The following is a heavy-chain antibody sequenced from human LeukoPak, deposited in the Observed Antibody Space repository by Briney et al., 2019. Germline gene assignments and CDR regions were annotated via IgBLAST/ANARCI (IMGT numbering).Heavy chain of an antibody. D-gene: IGHD4-11*01. CDR1: GYTFTNYY. CDR2: INPSGGSA. Sequence: GASVTVSYTASGYTFTNYYLHWVRQAPGQGVEWSGVINPSGGSASYAQKFQGRVTMTSDTSTSTVYLELSSLRSGDTALYYCARATQSWFDPWGQGTLVTVSS. J-gene: IGHJ5*02. V-gene: IGHV1-46*01. CDR3: ARATQSWFDP.